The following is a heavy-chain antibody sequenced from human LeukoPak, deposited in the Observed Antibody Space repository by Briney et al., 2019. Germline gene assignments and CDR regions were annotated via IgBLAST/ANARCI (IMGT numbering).Heavy chain of an antibody. CDR3: ARGSELLFVEATIDY. D-gene: IGHD2-2*01. V-gene: IGHV1-8*01. CDR2: MNPNSGNT. J-gene: IGHJ4*02. CDR1: GYTFTSYD. Sequence: ASVKVSCKASGYTFTSYDINWVRQDTGQGLEWMGWMNPNSGNTGYAQKFQGRVTMTRNTSISTAYMELSSLRSEDTAVYYCARGSELLFVEATIDYWGQGTLVTVSS.